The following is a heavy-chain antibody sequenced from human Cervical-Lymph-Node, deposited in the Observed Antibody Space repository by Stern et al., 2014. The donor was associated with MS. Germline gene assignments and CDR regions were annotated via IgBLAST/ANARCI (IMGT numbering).Heavy chain of an antibody. J-gene: IGHJ5*02. V-gene: IGHV4-59*01. CDR2: IYYSGSN. Sequence: QVQLQESGPGLVKPSETLSLTCTVSGGSISSYYWSWNRQPPGKGLEWIGYIYYSGSNNYHPSLKRRVTISVDTSKTQFSLKLSSVTAAATAVYYCARGATQAFDPWGQGTLVTVSS. CDR3: ARGATQAFDP. CDR1: GGSISSYY.